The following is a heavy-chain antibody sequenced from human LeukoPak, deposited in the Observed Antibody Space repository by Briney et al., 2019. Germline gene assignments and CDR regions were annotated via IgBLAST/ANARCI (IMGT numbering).Heavy chain of an antibody. D-gene: IGHD3-10*01. CDR3: ARSRGPGSHWFDP. V-gene: IGHV3-23*01. CDR1: GFTFSSFA. J-gene: IGHJ5*02. CDR2: VSDTT. Sequence: GGSLRLSCAASGFTFSSFALSWVRQAPGKGLEWFSTVSDTTYYADSVRGRFTISRDDSKNTLYLQMDSLRAEDTAIYFCARSRGPGSHWFDPWGQGTLVTVSS.